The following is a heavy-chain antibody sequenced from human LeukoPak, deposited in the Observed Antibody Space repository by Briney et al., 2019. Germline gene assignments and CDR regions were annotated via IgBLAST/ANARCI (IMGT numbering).Heavy chain of an antibody. CDR1: GGSISSSNW. J-gene: IGHJ6*02. V-gene: IGHV4-4*02. D-gene: IGHD6-13*01. Sequence: SETLSLTCAVSGGSISSSNWWSWVRQPPGKGLEWIGEIYHSGSTNYNPYLKSRVTISVDKSKNQFSLKLSSVTAADTAVYYCARLPSYSSSYSYYYYYGMDVWGQGTTVTVSS. CDR3: ARLPSYSSSYSYYYYYGMDV. CDR2: IYHSGST.